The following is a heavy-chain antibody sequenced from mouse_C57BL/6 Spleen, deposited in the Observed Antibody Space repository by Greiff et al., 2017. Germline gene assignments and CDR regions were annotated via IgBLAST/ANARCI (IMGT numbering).Heavy chain of an antibody. Sequence: EVQLVESGGGLVKPGGSLKLSCAASGFTFSDYGMHWVRQAPEKGLEWVAYISSGSSTIYYADTVKGRFTISRDNAKNTLFLQMTSLRSEDTAMYYCARQNYGSSFNWYFDVWGTGTTVTVSS. CDR3: ARQNYGSSFNWYFDV. CDR2: ISSGSSTI. D-gene: IGHD1-1*01. CDR1: GFTFSDYG. J-gene: IGHJ1*03. V-gene: IGHV5-17*01.